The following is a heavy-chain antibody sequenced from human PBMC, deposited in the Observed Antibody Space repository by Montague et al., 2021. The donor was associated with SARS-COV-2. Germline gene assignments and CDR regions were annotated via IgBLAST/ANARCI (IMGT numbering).Heavy chain of an antibody. D-gene: IGHD4-11*01. CDR1: GFTFSSYD. CDR2: IGTAGDT. Sequence: SLRLSCAASGFTFSSYDMHWVRQATGNGLEWVSAIGTAGDTYYPGSVKGRFTISRENAKNSLYLQMNSLRAGDTAVYYCARGVYDYSNYVNWLDPWGQGTLVTVSS. CDR3: ARGVYDYSNYVNWLDP. J-gene: IGHJ5*02. V-gene: IGHV3-13*04.